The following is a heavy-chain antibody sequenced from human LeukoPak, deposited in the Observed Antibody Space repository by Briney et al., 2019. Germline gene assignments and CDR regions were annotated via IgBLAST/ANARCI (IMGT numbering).Heavy chain of an antibody. Sequence: GGSLKLSCAASGFTVSSNNMSWVRQAPGKGLAWVSVIYSGGSTHYADSVRGRFTISRDNSKNTLYHQMNSLRAEDTAVYYCARSGSAVTTFKRYFDLWGRGTLVTVSS. CDR1: GFTVSSNN. CDR2: IYSGGST. J-gene: IGHJ2*01. CDR3: ARSGSAVTTFKRYFDL. V-gene: IGHV3-53*01. D-gene: IGHD3-10*01.